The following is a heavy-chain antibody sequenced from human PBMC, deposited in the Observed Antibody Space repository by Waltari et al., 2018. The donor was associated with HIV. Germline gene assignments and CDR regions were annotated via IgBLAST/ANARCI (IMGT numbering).Heavy chain of an antibody. V-gene: IGHV1-8*02. Sequence: QVQLVPSGAEIKKPRASVRVSCKASGYSFIDFDINWVRRAPGRGLEWVGWMNPDNGDAGYGHKFRGRFTLTRDTSTDTAYMEVDNLKSEDTAIYFCTKGRRGALFGDEWGQGTLVTVSS. CDR1: GYSFIDFD. CDR2: MNPDNGDA. CDR3: TKGRRGALFGDE. D-gene: IGHD3-3*01. J-gene: IGHJ4*02.